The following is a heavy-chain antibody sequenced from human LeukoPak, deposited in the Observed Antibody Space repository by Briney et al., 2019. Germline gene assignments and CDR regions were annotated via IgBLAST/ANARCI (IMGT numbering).Heavy chain of an antibody. Sequence: GGSLRLSCAASGFTFSSFWMSWVRQAPGKGLEWVANINQDGSEKYYLDSVKGRFTISRDNAKNSLYLQMNSLRAEDTALYYCARSRHSYDSSGFPHYWGQGTLVTVSS. CDR2: INQDGSEK. V-gene: IGHV3-7*03. J-gene: IGHJ4*02. CDR3: ARSRHSYDSSGFPHY. D-gene: IGHD3-22*01. CDR1: GFTFSSFW.